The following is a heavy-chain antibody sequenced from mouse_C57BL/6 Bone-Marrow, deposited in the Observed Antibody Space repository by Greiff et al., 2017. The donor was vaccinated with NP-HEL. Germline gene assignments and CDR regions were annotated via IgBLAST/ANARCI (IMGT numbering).Heavy chain of an antibody. CDR2: IYPRSGNT. D-gene: IGHD1-1*01. CDR3: ARWDYYGSTSFAY. J-gene: IGHJ3*01. CDR1: GYTFTSYG. Sequence: VQLVESGAELARPGASVKLSCKASGYTFTSYGISWVKQRTGQGLEWIGEIYPRSGNTYYNEKFKGKATLTADKSSSTAYMELRSLTSEDSAVYFCARWDYYGSTSFAYWGQGTLVTVSA. V-gene: IGHV1-81*01.